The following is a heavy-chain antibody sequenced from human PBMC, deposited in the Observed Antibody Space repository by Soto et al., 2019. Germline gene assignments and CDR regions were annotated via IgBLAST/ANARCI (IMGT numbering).Heavy chain of an antibody. CDR2: IYYSGSA. CDR3: ARDYRIVVSPSPTAFDI. Sequence: SETLSLTCTVSGGSISSGGYYWSWIRQHPGKGLEWIGYIYYSGSAYYNPSLKSRVTISVDTSQDQFSLKLSSVTAADTAVYYCARDYRIVVSPSPTAFDIWGQGTMVT. J-gene: IGHJ3*02. V-gene: IGHV4-31*03. D-gene: IGHD2-15*01. CDR1: GGSISSGGYY.